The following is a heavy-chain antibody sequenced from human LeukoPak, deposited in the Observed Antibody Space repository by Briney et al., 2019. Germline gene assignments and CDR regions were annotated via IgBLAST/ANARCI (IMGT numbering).Heavy chain of an antibody. CDR3: ARGGSDPPPYYYYGMDV. D-gene: IGHD1-26*01. CDR2: ISAYNGNT. Sequence: ASVTVSCKASGYTFTSYGISWVRQAPGQGLEWMGWISAYNGNTNYAQKPQGRVTMTTDTSTSTAYMELRSLRSDDTAVYYCARGGSDPPPYYYYGMDVWGQGTTVTVSS. J-gene: IGHJ6*02. V-gene: IGHV1-18*01. CDR1: GYTFTSYG.